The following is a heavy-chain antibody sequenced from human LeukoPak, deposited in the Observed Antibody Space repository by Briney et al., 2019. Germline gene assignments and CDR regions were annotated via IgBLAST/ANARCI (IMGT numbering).Heavy chain of an antibody. CDR1: GYTFTGYY. V-gene: IGHV1-2*02. CDR3: ARSVYCSSTSCYGDFDY. Sequence: GASVKVSCKASGYTFTGYYIHWVRQAPGQGLEWMGWINPNSGGTNYAQKFQGRVTMTRDTSISTAYMELSRLRSDDTAVYYCARSVYCSSTSCYGDFDYWGQGTLVTVSS. J-gene: IGHJ4*02. CDR2: INPNSGGT. D-gene: IGHD2-2*01.